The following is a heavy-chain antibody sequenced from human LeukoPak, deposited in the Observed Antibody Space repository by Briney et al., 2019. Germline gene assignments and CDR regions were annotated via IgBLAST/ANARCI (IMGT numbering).Heavy chain of an antibody. J-gene: IGHJ4*02. CDR1: GFTFDDYA. D-gene: IGHD6-19*01. V-gene: IGHV3-23*01. CDR2: ISGSGGGT. Sequence: GGSLRLSCAASGFTFDDYAMHWVRQAPGKVLEWLSGISGSGGGTYYADSVKGRFTISRDDSKNTLYLQMHSLRAEDTAVYYCAKSGGSSGWLYWGQGTLVTVSS. CDR3: AKSGGSSGWLY.